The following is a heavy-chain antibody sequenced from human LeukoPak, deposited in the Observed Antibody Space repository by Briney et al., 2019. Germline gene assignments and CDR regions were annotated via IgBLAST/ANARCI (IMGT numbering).Heavy chain of an antibody. D-gene: IGHD4-11*01. CDR2: ISGRGGRT. J-gene: IGHJ1*01. CDR3: ANNDYNNPEG. Sequence: TGGSLRLSCAAHGFTLSNYDMSWVRQAPGKGLAWVSAISGRGGRTYYADSVKGRFTISRDHPKNTLYLQMNSLRAEDTAVYYCANNDYNNPEGWGQGTLVTVSS. V-gene: IGHV3-23*01. CDR1: GFTLSNYD.